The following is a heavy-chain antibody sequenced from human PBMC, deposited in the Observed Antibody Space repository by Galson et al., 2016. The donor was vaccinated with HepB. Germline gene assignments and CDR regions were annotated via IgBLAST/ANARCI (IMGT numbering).Heavy chain of an antibody. J-gene: IGHJ6*02. CDR2: IIPIFGTA. CDR3: ARDSGYCNGGSCSYGMDV. CDR1: GGTFSSYA. D-gene: IGHD2-15*01. V-gene: IGHV1-69*13. Sequence: SVKVSCKASGGTFSSYAISWVRQAPGQGLEWMGGIIPIFGTANYAQKFQGRVTITADESTSTAYMEMSSLRAEDTAVYYCARDSGYCNGGSCSYGMDVWGQGTTVTVSS.